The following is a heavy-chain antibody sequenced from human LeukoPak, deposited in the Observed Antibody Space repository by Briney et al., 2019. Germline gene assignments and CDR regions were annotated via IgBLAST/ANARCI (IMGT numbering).Heavy chain of an antibody. D-gene: IGHD6-13*01. CDR1: GGSISSYH. CDR3: ARHGSSWYLIDY. J-gene: IGHJ4*02. Sequence: ASETLSLTCTVSGGSISSYHWSWIRQPPGKGLEWIGYIYYSGSTNYNPSLKSRVTISVDTSKNQFSLKLSSVTAADTAAYYCARHGSSWYLIDYWGQGTLVTVSS. V-gene: IGHV4-59*08. CDR2: IYYSGST.